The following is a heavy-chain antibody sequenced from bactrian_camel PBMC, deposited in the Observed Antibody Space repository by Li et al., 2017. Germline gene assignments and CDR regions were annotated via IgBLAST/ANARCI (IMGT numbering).Heavy chain of an antibody. CDR2: TGPSNT. Sequence: HVQLVESGGGLVQPGGSLRLTCAASGYKIMSGCMGWFRQTPGKEREVVAATGPSNTWYADSVKGRFTLSKPNELDIQYLQMNSLKPEDTAMYYCAADRALDDDCYVGSLYTDFAYWGQGTQVTVS. V-gene: IGHV3S1*01. CDR3: AADRALDDDCYVGSLYTDFAY. CDR1: GYKIMSGC. D-gene: IGHD3*01. J-gene: IGHJ6*01.